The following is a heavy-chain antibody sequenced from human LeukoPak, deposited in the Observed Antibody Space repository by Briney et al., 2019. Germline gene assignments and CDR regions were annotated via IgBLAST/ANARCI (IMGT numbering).Heavy chain of an antibody. J-gene: IGHJ2*01. CDR3: ARDGGGGYGEQLALYWYFDL. V-gene: IGHV4-31*03. D-gene: IGHD6-6*01. CDR2: IYYSGST. Sequence: PSQTLSLTCTVSGGSISSGGYYWSWIRQHPGKGLEWIGYIYYSGSTYYNPSLKSRVTISVDTSKNQFSLKLSSVTAADTAVYYCARDGGGGYGEQLALYWYFDLWGRGTLVTVSS. CDR1: GGSISSGGYY.